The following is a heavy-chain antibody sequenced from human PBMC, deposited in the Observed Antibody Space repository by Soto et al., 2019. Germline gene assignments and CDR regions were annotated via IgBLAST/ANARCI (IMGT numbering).Heavy chain of an antibody. D-gene: IGHD1-26*01. CDR2: INHSGST. Sequence: QVQLQQWGAGLLKPSETLSLTCAVYGGSFGDYYWNWIRQPPGKGLEWIGEINHSGSTNYNPSLKSRVTISVDTSKNHFSLNLSSVTAADTAVYSCARGRVGATNWNWFDPWGQGTLVTVSS. CDR3: ARGRVGATNWNWFDP. J-gene: IGHJ5*02. CDR1: GGSFGDYY. V-gene: IGHV4-34*01.